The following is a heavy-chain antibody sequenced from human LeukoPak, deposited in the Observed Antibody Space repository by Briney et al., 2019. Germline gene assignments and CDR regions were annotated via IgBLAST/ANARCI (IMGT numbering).Heavy chain of an antibody. CDR2: INPNSGGT. CDR1: GYTFTGYY. CDR3: ARPRRGYYNADYDY. V-gene: IGHV1-2*02. Sequence: ASVKVSCKASGYTFTGYYMHWVRQAPGQGLEWRGWINPNSGGTNYAQKFQGRVTMTRDTSINTAYMDLSRLRSDDTAVYYCARPRRGYYNADYDYWGQGTLVTVSS. D-gene: IGHD3-9*01. J-gene: IGHJ4*02.